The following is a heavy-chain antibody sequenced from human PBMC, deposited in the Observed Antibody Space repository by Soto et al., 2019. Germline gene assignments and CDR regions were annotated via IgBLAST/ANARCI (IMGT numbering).Heavy chain of an antibody. J-gene: IGHJ4*02. V-gene: IGHV1-18*01. CDR1: GYTFTSYG. D-gene: IGHD6-6*01. CDR3: ARGMGLMERSSSPRSYFGN. CDR2: ISAYNGNT. Sequence: ASVKVSCKASGYTFTSYGSSWVRQAPGQGLEWMGWISAYNGNTNYAQKLQGRVTMTTDTSTSTAYMELRSLRSDDTAVYYCARGMGLMERSSSPRSYFGNWGPGTLVTVSS.